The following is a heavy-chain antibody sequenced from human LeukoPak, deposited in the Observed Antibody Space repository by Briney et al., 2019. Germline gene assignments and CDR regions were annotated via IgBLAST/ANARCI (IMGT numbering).Heavy chain of an antibody. D-gene: IGHD6-19*01. CDR1: GYTLTGYY. V-gene: IGHV1-2*02. Sequence: ASVKVSCKASGYTLTGYYLHWVRQAPGQGLEWMGWINPKSGGVKYAQKFQGRVTMTRDTSISTAYLELTRLRSDDSAVYYCGRDRALAGTAPDAFDIWGQGTMVTVSS. J-gene: IGHJ3*02. CDR2: INPKSGGV. CDR3: GRDRALAGTAPDAFDI.